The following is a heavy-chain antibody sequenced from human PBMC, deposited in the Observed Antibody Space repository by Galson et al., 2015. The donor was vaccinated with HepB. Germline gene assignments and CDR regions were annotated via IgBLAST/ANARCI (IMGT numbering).Heavy chain of an antibody. Sequence: SVKVSCKASGYTFTSYYMHWVRQAPGQGLEWMGIINPSGGSTSYAQKFQGRVTMTRDTSTSTVYMELSSLRSEDTAVYYCARAPPNYGGNSGFDYWGQGTLVTVSS. CDR1: GYTFTSYY. CDR2: INPSGGST. CDR3: ARAPPNYGGNSGFDY. J-gene: IGHJ4*02. D-gene: IGHD4-23*01. V-gene: IGHV1-46*01.